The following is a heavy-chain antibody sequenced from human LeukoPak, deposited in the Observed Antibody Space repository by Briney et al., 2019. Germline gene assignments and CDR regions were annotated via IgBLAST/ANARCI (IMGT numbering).Heavy chain of an antibody. D-gene: IGHD3-10*01. CDR3: ARDRFGGMDV. Sequence: PGGSLRLSCAASGFTFSSYWMSWVRQAPGKGLEWVASIKEDGSEKYNLESLKGRFTISRDNAKNSLYLQMNTLRVDDTAVYYCARDRFGGMDVWGKGPTVTVSP. CDR1: GFTFSSYW. V-gene: IGHV3-7*01. J-gene: IGHJ6*04. CDR2: IKEDGSEK.